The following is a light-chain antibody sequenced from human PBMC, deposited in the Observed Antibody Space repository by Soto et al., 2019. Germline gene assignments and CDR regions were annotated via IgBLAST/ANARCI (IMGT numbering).Light chain of an antibody. Sequence: DIQMTQPPSSLSASVGDRVTITCRASQSMNKYLNWYRQKPGKAPELLIYAASSLQNGVPSTFIGSGSGTYFTLTISSLQPEDFATYYCQQSYDSPLTFGGGTKVEIK. J-gene: IGKJ4*01. CDR2: AAS. CDR1: QSMNKY. CDR3: QQSYDSPLT. V-gene: IGKV1-39*01.